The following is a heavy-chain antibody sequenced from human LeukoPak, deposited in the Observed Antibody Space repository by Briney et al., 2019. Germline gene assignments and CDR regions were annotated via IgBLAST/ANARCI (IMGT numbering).Heavy chain of an antibody. CDR3: ARHTRSIDAFDI. J-gene: IGHJ3*02. D-gene: IGHD2-15*01. CDR1: GGSISSYY. CDR2: IYYSGST. V-gene: IGHV4-59*08. Sequence: PSETLSLTCTVSGGSISSYYWSWIRQPPGEGLEWIGYIYYSGSTNYNPSLKSRVTISVDTSKNQFSLKLSSVTAADTAVYYCARHTRSIDAFDIWGQGTMVTVSS.